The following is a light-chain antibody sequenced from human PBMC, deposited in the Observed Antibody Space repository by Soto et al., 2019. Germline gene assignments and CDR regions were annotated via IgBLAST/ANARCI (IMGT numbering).Light chain of an antibody. CDR1: SSNIGSNY. Sequence: QLVLTQPPSASGTPGQTVIISCSGSSSNIGSNYLYWYQQLPGTAPKLLIFRNNQRPSGVPDRFSGSKSGTSASLAIRGLRSEDEADYYCSAWDDSLRGWVFGEGTQLTVL. J-gene: IGLJ3*02. V-gene: IGLV1-47*01. CDR2: RNN. CDR3: SAWDDSLRGWV.